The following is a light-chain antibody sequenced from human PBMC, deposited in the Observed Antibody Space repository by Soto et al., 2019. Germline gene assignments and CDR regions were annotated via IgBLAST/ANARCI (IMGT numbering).Light chain of an antibody. CDR2: DAS. V-gene: IGKV3-11*01. J-gene: IGKJ3*01. CDR3: QQRGNWPPFT. Sequence: EIVLTQSPATLSLSPGERATLSCRASQSVSSSLAWYQQKPGQAPRLLIYDASNRATGIPARFSGSGSGTDFTLTISSLEPEDFAVYYCQQRGNWPPFTFGPGTKVDLK. CDR1: QSVSSS.